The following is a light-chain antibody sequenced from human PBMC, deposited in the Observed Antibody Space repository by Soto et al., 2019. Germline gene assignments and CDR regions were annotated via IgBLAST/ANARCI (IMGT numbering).Light chain of an antibody. Sequence: QPVLTQPASVAGSPGQSSTISCTGTSSDVGSYNLVSWYQQHPGKAPKLMIYEGSKRPSGVSNRFSGSKSGNTASLTISGLQAEEEADYYCCSYAGSSTSWVFGAGTKLTVL. CDR2: EGS. CDR1: SSDVGSYNL. V-gene: IGLV2-23*01. J-gene: IGLJ2*01. CDR3: CSYAGSSTSWV.